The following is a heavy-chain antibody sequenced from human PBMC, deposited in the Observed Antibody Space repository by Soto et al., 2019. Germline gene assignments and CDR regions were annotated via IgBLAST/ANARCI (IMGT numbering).Heavy chain of an antibody. CDR3: AKDLGQLSPMGWFDP. V-gene: IGHV3-23*01. Sequence: EVQLLESGGGLVQPGGSLRLSCAASGFTFSSYAMSWVRQAPGKGLEWVSAISGSGGSKYYADSVKGRFTISRDNSKNRLYVQMNSLRADDTAVYYCAKDLGQLSPMGWFDPWGQGTLVTVSS. CDR1: GFTFSSYA. J-gene: IGHJ5*02. CDR2: ISGSGGSK. D-gene: IGHD3-16*02.